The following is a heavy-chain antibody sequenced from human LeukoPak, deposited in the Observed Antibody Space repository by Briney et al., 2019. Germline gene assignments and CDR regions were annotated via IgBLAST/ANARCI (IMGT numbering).Heavy chain of an antibody. J-gene: IGHJ3*02. CDR3: ARERRHYDSSGLLRSFDI. CDR2: INPSGGST. D-gene: IGHD3-22*01. CDR1: GYTFTSYY. V-gene: IGHV1-46*01. Sequence: ASVKVSCKASGYTFTSYYMHWVRQAPGQGLEWMGIINPSGGSTSYAQKFQGRVTMTRDMPTSTVYMELSSLRSEDTAVYYCARERRHYDSSGLLRSFDIWGQGTMVTVSS.